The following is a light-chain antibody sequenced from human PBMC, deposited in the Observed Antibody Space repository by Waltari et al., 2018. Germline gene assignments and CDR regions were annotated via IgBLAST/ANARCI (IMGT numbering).Light chain of an antibody. CDR3: SSYAGSTTVL. CDR2: EVT. V-gene: IGLV2-11*01. J-gene: IGLJ2*01. CDR1: SNDIGYYNA. Sequence: QAVPTQPPSVSGSPGQSVTISCTGTSNDIGYYNAVSWYQQHPGKAPKLIIYEVTKRPSWVSDRFAGSKSGNRASLTISWLQAEDEADYYCSSYAGSTTVLFGGGTRLTVL.